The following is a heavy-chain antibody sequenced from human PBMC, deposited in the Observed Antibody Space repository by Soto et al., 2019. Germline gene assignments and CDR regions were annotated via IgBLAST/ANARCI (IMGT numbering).Heavy chain of an antibody. Sequence: GGSLRLSCAASGFTFSSYAMSWVRQAPGKGLEWVSAISGSGGSTYYADSVKGRFTISRDNSKNTLYLQMNSLRAEDTAVYYCAKAIYPAAFKLLDPYFDYWGQGTLVTVSS. CDR3: AKAIYPAAFKLLDPYFDY. CDR1: GFTFSSYA. J-gene: IGHJ4*02. CDR2: ISGSGGST. V-gene: IGHV3-23*01. D-gene: IGHD2-2*01.